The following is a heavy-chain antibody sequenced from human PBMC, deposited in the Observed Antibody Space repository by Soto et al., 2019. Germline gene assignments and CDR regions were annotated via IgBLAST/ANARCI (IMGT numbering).Heavy chain of an antibody. J-gene: IGHJ6*03. CDR2: MNPNSGNT. V-gene: IGHV1-8*01. CDR3: ARAIPHMYYYYYYMDV. Sequence: ASVKVSCKGSGYTFTSYDINWVRQATGQGLEWMGWMNPNSGNTGYAQKFQGRVTMTRNTSISTAYMELSSLRSEDTAVYYCARAIPHMYYYYYYMDVWGKGTTVTVSS. CDR1: GYTFTSYD.